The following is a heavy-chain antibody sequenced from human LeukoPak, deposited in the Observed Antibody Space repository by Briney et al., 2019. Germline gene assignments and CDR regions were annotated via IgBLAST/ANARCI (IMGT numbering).Heavy chain of an antibody. D-gene: IGHD6-19*01. Sequence: SETLSLTCTVSGGSLTGYYRSCIRQPPGKGREWIGYIYYSGITNYNPSLKSRVTISVDTSKNQFPLKLSSVTAADTAVYYCARESGRLAMVFDYWGQGTLVTVSS. V-gene: IGHV4-59*01. CDR3: ARESGRLAMVFDY. J-gene: IGHJ4*02. CDR2: IYYSGIT. CDR1: GGSLTGYY.